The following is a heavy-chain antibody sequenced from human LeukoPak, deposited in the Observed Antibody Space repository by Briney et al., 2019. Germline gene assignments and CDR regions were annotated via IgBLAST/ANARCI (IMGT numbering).Heavy chain of an antibody. CDR3: ARMYYYDSSGEGY. Sequence: PGGSLRLSYAASGFTFSSYWMSWVRQAPGKGLEWAANIKQDGSEKYYVDSVKGRFTISRDNAKNSLYLQMNSLRAEDTAVYYCARMYYYDSSGEGYWGQGTLVTVSS. CDR1: GFTFSSYW. D-gene: IGHD3-22*01. V-gene: IGHV3-7*01. CDR2: IKQDGSEK. J-gene: IGHJ4*02.